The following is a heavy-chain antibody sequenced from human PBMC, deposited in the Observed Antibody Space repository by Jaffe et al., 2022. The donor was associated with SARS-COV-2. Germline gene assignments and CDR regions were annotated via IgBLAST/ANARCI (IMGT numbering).Heavy chain of an antibody. D-gene: IGHD3-22*01. V-gene: IGHV3-9*01. CDR1: GFTFDDYA. CDR2: ISWNSGSI. CDR3: AKDIGYYDSSGYYAQGFDY. Sequence: EVQLVESGGGLVQPGRSLRLSCAASGFTFDDYAMHWVRQAPGKGLEWVSGISWNSGSIGYADSVKGRFTISRDNAKNSLYLQMNSLRAEDTALYYCAKDIGYYDSSGYYAQGFDYWGQGTLVTVSS. J-gene: IGHJ4*02.